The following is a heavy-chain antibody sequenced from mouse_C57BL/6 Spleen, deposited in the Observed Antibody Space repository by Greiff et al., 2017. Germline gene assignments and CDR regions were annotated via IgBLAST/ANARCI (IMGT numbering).Heavy chain of an antibody. V-gene: IGHV1-50*01. CDR1: GYTFTSYW. CDR3: ARLGSHAMDY. Sequence: QVQLQQPGAELVKPGASVKLSCKASGYTFTSYWMQWVKQRPGQGLEWIGEIDPSDSYTNYNQKFKGKATLTVDTSSSTAYMQLSSLTSEDSAVYYCARLGSHAMDYWGQGTSVTVSS. J-gene: IGHJ4*01. CDR2: IDPSDSYT.